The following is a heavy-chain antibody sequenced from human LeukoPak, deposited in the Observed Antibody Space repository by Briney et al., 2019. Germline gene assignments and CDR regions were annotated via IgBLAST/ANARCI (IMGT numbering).Heavy chain of an antibody. CDR1: GGTFSSYA. D-gene: IGHD3-22*01. J-gene: IGHJ4*02. Sequence: SVKVSCKASGGTFSSYAISWVRQAPGQGLEWMGGIIPIFGTANYAQKFQGRVTITADESTSTAYMELSSLRSEDTAVYYCAKSVYYYDTRTVDYWGQGTLVTVSS. CDR2: IIPIFGTA. V-gene: IGHV1-69*13. CDR3: AKSVYYYDTRTVDY.